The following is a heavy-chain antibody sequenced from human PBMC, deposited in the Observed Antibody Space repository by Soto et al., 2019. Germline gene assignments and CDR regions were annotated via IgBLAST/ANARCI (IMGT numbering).Heavy chain of an antibody. V-gene: IGHV3-30*04. CDR2: ISHDANQT. CDR1: GFVFSRYS. CDR3: ARDASRDFYT. Sequence: QVRLVESGGAVVQPGRSLKLSCATSGFVFSRYSMHWVRQSPGKGLEWVAVISHDANQTFYAESVRGRFTISKDRSMNTLVLQMNTLKTEDSATYHCARDASRDFYTWGQGTRVTVSS. J-gene: IGHJ5*02. D-gene: IGHD3-3*01.